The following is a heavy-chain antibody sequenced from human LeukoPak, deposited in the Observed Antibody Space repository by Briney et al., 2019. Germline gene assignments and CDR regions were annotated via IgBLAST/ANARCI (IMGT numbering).Heavy chain of an antibody. CDR1: GFTFDDYA. Sequence: GGSLRLSCAASGFTFDDYAMHWVRQAPGKGLEWVSGISWNSGSIGYADSVKGRFTISRDNAKNTLYLQMNSLRAEDTAVYYCARAMGPDYWGQGTLVTVSS. CDR2: ISWNSGSI. V-gene: IGHV3-9*01. CDR3: ARAMGPDY. J-gene: IGHJ4*02.